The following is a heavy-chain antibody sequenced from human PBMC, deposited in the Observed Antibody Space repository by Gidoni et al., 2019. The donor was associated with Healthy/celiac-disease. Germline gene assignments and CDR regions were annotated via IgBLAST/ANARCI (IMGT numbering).Heavy chain of an antibody. V-gene: IGHV3-23*01. Sequence: EVQLLESGGGLVQPGGSLRLSCAASGFTLSSYAMSWVRQAPGKGLEWVSAISGSGGSTYYADSVKGRFTISRDNSKNTLYLQMNSLRAEDTAVYYCAKEPLIRTGYYSGYFDYWGQGTLVTVSS. J-gene: IGHJ4*02. D-gene: IGHD3-9*01. CDR3: AKEPLIRTGYYSGYFDY. CDR1: GFTLSSYA. CDR2: ISGSGGST.